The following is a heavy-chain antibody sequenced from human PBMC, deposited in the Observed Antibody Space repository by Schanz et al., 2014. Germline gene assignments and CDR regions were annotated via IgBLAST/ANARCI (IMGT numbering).Heavy chain of an antibody. V-gene: IGHV1-46*03. CDR3: AMEKKRKGGEGAG. D-gene: IGHD3-16*01. CDR2: IDPRDGAT. CDR1: GQTVSSYF. Sequence: QVHVVQSGAVLKTPGASVNVSCKTSGQTVSSYFIQWVRQAPGQGLEWMGIIDPRDGATNYGGKSKASVSMARDTSTTTVSMHLRGLRPDDTAVYYCAMEKKRKGGEGAGWGQGTLITVSS. J-gene: IGHJ4*02.